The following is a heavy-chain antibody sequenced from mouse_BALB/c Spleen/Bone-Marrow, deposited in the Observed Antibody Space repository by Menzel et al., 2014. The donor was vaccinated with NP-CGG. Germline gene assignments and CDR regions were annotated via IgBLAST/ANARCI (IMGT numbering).Heavy chain of an antibody. V-gene: IGHV1-7*01. CDR1: GYTFTRYW. D-gene: IGHD2-1*01. J-gene: IGHJ3*01. CDR3: VCGNYYLAY. CDR2: INPSTGYT. Sequence: VQLQQSGAELANPGASVKMSCKASGYTFTRYWMHWVKQRLGQGLEWIGYINPSTGYTEYNQKFKDKATLTADKSANTAYMQLSSRTSEDSAVYYCVCGNYYLAYWGQGTLVTVSA.